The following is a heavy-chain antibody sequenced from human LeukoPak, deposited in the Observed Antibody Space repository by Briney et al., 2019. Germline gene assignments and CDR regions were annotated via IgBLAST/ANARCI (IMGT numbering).Heavy chain of an antibody. CDR2: VSNSGNTI. CDR3: ARGLGTTVTNEYYYDSSGYYDGGLDY. D-gene: IGHD3-22*01. Sequence: GGSLRLSCAASGFTFSGFQMNWVRQAPGKGLEWVSYVSNSGNTIYYADSVKGRFTISRDNAKNSLSLQTNSLRAEDTAVYYCARGLGTTVTNEYYYDSSGYYDGGLDYWGQGTLVTVSS. CDR1: GFTFSGFQ. V-gene: IGHV3-48*03. J-gene: IGHJ4*02.